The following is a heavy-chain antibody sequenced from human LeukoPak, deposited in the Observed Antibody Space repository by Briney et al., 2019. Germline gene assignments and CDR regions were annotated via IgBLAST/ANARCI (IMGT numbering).Heavy chain of an antibody. CDR1: GFTFTDYW. CDR2: VKQDGGEK. V-gene: IGHV3-7*01. Sequence: GGSLRLSCAASGFTFTDYWMTWVRQAPGKGLEWVANVKQDGGEKLYVDSVKGRFTISRDNAKNLVYLQMNSLRVEDTAIFYCARARSEYDVWSGYSFYFDSWGLGTLVTVSS. CDR3: ARARSEYDVWSGYSFYFDS. J-gene: IGHJ4*02. D-gene: IGHD3-3*01.